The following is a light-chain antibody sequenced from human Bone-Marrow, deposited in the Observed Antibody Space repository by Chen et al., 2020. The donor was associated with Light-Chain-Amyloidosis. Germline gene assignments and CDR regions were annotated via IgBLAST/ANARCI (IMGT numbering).Light chain of an antibody. CDR1: QCIASY. CDR2: AAT. J-gene: IGKJ1*01. V-gene: IGKV1-27*01. CDR3: QNYTSAPRA. Sequence: DIQITQSPSSLSASVGDRVTITCRASQCIASYLAWYQQKPGKVPKLLIYAATTLQSGVPSRFSGRGYGADFTLTISSLQPEDVASYACQNYTSAPRAFGQGTKVEI.